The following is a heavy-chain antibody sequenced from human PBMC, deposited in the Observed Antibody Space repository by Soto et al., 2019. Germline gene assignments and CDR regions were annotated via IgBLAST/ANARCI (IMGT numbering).Heavy chain of an antibody. CDR3: ARDRKTGSGGVWWLRRDYYYGMDV. CDR1: GFTFSSYG. CDR2: IWYDGSNK. J-gene: IGHJ6*02. D-gene: IGHD5-12*01. Sequence: QVQLVESGGGVVQPGRSLRLSCAASGFTFSSYGMHWVRQAPGKGLEWVAVIWYDGSNKYYADSVKGRFTISRDNSKNTVYLQMNSLRAEDTAVYYCARDRKTGSGGVWWLRRDYYYGMDVWGQGTTVTVSS. V-gene: IGHV3-33*01.